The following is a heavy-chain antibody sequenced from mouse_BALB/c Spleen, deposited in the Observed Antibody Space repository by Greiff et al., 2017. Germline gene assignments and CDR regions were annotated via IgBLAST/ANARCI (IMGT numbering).Heavy chain of an antibody. J-gene: IGHJ2*01. CDR1: GYTFTSYW. V-gene: IGHV1-69*02. CDR2: IDPSDSYT. Sequence: VQLQQSGAELVKPGASVKLSCKASGYTFTSYWMHWVKQRPGQGLEWIGEIDPSDSYTNYNQKFKGKATLTVDKSSSTAYMQLSSLTSEDSAVYYCARKGGDYWGQGTTLTVSS. CDR3: ARKGGDY.